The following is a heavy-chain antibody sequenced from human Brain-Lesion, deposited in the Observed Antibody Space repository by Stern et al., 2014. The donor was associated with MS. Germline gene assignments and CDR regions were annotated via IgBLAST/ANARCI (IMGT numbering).Heavy chain of an antibody. J-gene: IGHJ6*02. CDR2: FNPNTGGT. Sequence: QVQLVQSGAEVKKPGASVKASCKTSGYIFTGYYIHWVRQAPGQGLEWMAWFNPNTGGTKYAQKFQGRVTMSRDTSISTAYVELSSLTSDDTAVYYCARDQRGITIFGVVTDYYYLGMDVWGQGTTVTVSS. CDR1: GYIFTGYY. CDR3: ARDQRGITIFGVVTDYYYLGMDV. V-gene: IGHV1-2*02. D-gene: IGHD3-3*01.